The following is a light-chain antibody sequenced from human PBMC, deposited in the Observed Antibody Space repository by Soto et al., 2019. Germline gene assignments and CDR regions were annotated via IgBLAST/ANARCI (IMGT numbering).Light chain of an antibody. CDR1: QSLLHNNGYNY. CDR3: TQVLQTPIT. Sequence: DIVMTQSPLSLPVTPGEPAAISCRSNQSLLHNNGYNYLDWYMQKPGQSPQLLIYLGSSRASGVPDRFSGSGSGTDFTLKISRVETEDVGVYYCTQVLQTPITFGQGTRLGIK. V-gene: IGKV2-28*01. J-gene: IGKJ5*01. CDR2: LGS.